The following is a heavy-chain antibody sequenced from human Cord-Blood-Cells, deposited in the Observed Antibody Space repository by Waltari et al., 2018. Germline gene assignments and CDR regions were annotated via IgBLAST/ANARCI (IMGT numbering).Heavy chain of an antibody. V-gene: IGHV4-30-4*08. Sequence: QVQLQESGPGLVKPSQTLSLTCTVPGGSLSSGDYYRRWTRQPPGKGLEWVGYIYYSGSTYYNPSLKSRVTISVDTSKNQFSLKLSSVTAADTAVYYCARGPDFEYSSSYYYYGMDVWGQGTTVTVSS. D-gene: IGHD6-6*01. CDR3: ARGPDFEYSSSYYYYGMDV. CDR2: IYYSGST. J-gene: IGHJ6*02. CDR1: GGSLSSGDYY.